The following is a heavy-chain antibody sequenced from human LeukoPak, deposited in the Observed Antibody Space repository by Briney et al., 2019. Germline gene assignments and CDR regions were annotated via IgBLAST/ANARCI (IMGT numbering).Heavy chain of an antibody. CDR3: AREAAVAGYDSSGYYLDY. CDR2: IIPIFGTA. Sequence: ASVKVSFKASGGTFSIYAISWVRQAPGQGLEWMGGIIPIFGTANYAQKFQGRVTITTDESTSTAYMELSSLRSEDTAVYYCAREAAVAGYDSSGYYLDYWGQGTLVTVSS. CDR1: GGTFSIYA. D-gene: IGHD3-22*01. V-gene: IGHV1-69*05. J-gene: IGHJ4*02.